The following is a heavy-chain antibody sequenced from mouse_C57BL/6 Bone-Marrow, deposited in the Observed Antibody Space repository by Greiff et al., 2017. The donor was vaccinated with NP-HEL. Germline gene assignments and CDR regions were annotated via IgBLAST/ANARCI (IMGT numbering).Heavy chain of an antibody. CDR1: GFTFSDYY. CDR2: INYDGSST. CDR3: ARVSQFYYYGSSLDY. V-gene: IGHV5-16*01. Sequence: EVMLVESEGGLVQPGSSMKLSCTASGFTFSDYYMAWVRQVPEKGLEWVANINYDGSSTYYLDSLKSRFIISRDNAKNILYLQMSSLKSEDTATYYCARVSQFYYYGSSLDYWGQGTTLTVSS. J-gene: IGHJ2*01. D-gene: IGHD1-1*01.